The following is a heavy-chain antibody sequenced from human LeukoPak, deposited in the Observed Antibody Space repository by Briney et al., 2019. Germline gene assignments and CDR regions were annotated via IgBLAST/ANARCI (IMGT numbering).Heavy chain of an antibody. CDR2: IYPDDSDT. Sequence: GESLKISCKASGYSFTTHWIGWVRQMPGKSLEWMGIIYPDDSDTKYSPSFQGQVTISADKSISTAFLQWSSLKASDTAMYYCASATGSYSYFDYWGQGTLVTVSS. J-gene: IGHJ4*02. V-gene: IGHV5-51*01. CDR3: ASATGSYSYFDY. D-gene: IGHD1-26*01. CDR1: GYSFTTHW.